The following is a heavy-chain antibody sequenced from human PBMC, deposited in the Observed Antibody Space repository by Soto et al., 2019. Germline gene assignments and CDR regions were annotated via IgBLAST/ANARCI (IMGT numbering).Heavy chain of an antibody. D-gene: IGHD2-15*01. J-gene: IGHJ4*02. V-gene: IGHV4-31*03. CDR1: GGSISSVGHY. CDR2: IYYSGST. CDR3: ARARGYCSGGSCYYFDY. Sequence: PSETLSLTCSVSGGSISSVGHYWTWIRQQPGKGLEWIGYIYYSGSTDYNPSLKSRVTISVDTSKNQFSLKLSSVTAADTAVYYCARARGYCSGGSCYYFDYWGQGTLVTVSS.